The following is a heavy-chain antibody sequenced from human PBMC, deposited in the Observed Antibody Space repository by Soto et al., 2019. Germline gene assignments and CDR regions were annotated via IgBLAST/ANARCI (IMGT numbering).Heavy chain of an antibody. CDR1: GFSVKDYY. V-gene: IGHV3-11*01. Sequence: QVQLVESGGGLVKPGGSLRRSCAASGFSVKDYYMTWMRQTPEKGLEWISTITSSGGNAYYASSVKGRVPSSRDNAHNSLYLQMSGLRAEDAALYYCARDMYTNYANDFVLWGQGTLVTGSS. CDR3: ARDMYTNYANDFVL. J-gene: IGHJ5*02. CDR2: ITSSGGNA. D-gene: IGHD1-1*01.